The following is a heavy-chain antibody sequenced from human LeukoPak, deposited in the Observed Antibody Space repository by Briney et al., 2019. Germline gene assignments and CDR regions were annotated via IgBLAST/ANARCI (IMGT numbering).Heavy chain of an antibody. CDR1: GFNLSNYG. V-gene: IGHV3-30*18. CDR3: AKEPTSFSSGWYFQH. Sequence: GGALRLSCAASGFNLSNYGMQGVRPAPRKGVEGVGVVSYDGGTKVYADSVKGRFTISRDNSKNTLDLQMSSLRAEDTAVYYCAKEPTSFSSGWYFQHWGQGTLVTVSS. CDR2: VSYDGGTK. D-gene: IGHD6-25*01. J-gene: IGHJ1*01.